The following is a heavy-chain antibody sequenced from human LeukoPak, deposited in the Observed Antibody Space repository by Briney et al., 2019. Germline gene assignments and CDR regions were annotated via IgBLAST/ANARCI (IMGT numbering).Heavy chain of an antibody. V-gene: IGHV3-15*01. CDR1: GFTFSNAW. J-gene: IGHJ4*02. CDR2: IKSKTDGGTT. Sequence: GGSLRLSCAASGFTFSNAWMSWVRQAPGKGLEWVGRIKSKTDGGTTDYAAPVKGRFTISRDDSKNTLYLQMNSLKTEATAVYYCTTGNLRLVATIGGHDYWGQGTLVTVSS. D-gene: IGHD5-12*01. CDR3: TTGNLRLVATIGGHDY.